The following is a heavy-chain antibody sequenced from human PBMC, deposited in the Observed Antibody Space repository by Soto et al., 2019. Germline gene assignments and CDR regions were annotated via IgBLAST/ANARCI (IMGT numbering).Heavy chain of an antibody. CDR3: ARERTMVRYYGMDV. V-gene: IGHV1-18*01. Sequence: ASVKVSCKASGYTFTSSGISWVRQAPGQGLGWMGWISAYNGNTNYAQKLQGRVTMTTDTSTSTAYMELRSLRSDDTAVYYCARERTMVRYYGMDVWGQGTTVTVSS. CDR1: GYTFTSSG. CDR2: ISAYNGNT. D-gene: IGHD3-10*01. J-gene: IGHJ6*02.